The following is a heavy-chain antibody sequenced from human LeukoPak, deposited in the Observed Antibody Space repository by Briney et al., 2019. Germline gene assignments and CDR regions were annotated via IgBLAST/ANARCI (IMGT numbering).Heavy chain of an antibody. J-gene: IGHJ4*02. V-gene: IGHV3-30*01. D-gene: IGHD2-2*01. CDR3: ARRTGDTRFCSRFSCFLPDY. CDR1: GFTFSDFG. Sequence: GGSLRLSCAASGFTFSDFGMNWVRQAPGKGLEWVASISNGGTEFYADSVKGRFAISRDTSKSTLSLQMNSLRAEDTAVYFCARRTGDTRFCSRFSCFLPDYWGQGTLVTVSS. CDR2: ISNGGTE.